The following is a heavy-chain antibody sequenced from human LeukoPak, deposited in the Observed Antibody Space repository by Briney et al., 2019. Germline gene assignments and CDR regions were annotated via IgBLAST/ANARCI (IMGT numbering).Heavy chain of an antibody. J-gene: IGHJ5*02. CDR1: GGSISSSSYY. V-gene: IGHV4-39*01. Sequence: SETLSLTCTVSGGSISSSSYYWGWIRQPPGKGLEWIGSIYYSGSTYYNPSLKSRVTISVDTSKNQFSLKLSSVTAADTAVYYCARHPFFTMVRGVTPGWFDPWGQGTLVTVSS. D-gene: IGHD3-10*01. CDR2: IYYSGST. CDR3: ARHPFFTMVRGVTPGWFDP.